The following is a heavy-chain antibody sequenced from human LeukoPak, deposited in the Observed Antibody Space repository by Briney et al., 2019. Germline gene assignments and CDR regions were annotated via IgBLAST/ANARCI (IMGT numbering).Heavy chain of an antibody. CDR3: ASHSSGWYEEYFQH. D-gene: IGHD6-19*01. CDR2: VSGSGGST. J-gene: IGHJ1*01. Sequence: GGSLRLSCAASGFTFSSYAMSWVRQAPGKGLEWVSAVSGSGGSTYYADSVKGRFTISRDNSKNTLYLQMNSLRAEDTAVYYCASHSSGWYEEYFQHWGQSTLVTVSS. CDR1: GFTFSSYA. V-gene: IGHV3-23*01.